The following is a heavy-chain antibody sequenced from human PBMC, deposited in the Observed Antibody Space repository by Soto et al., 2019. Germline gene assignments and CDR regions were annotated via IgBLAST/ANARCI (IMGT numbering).Heavy chain of an antibody. D-gene: IGHD1-26*01. Sequence: PGGSLRLSCAASGFTFSSYSMNWVRQAPGKGLEWVSSISSSSSYIYYADSVKGRFTISRDNAKNSLYLQMNSLRAEDTAVYYCAXARGSPTPPYYYYGMDVWGQGTTVTVSS. J-gene: IGHJ6*02. V-gene: IGHV3-21*01. CDR2: ISSSSSYI. CDR1: GFTFSSYS. CDR3: AXARGSPTPPYYYYGMDV.